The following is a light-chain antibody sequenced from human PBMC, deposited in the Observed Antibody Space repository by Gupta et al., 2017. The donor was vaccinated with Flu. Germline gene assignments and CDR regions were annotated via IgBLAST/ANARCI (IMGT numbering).Light chain of an antibody. Sequence: EIVLKQSPGTLSLSPGERATLSCRASQSVSDSLAWYQQKPGQAPRLLIYGASSRATGIPDRFSGSGSGTEFTLTISRLEPEDFAVYYCQKYSSSRTFGGGTKVEIK. CDR2: GAS. J-gene: IGKJ4*01. CDR3: QKYSSSRT. V-gene: IGKV3-20*01. CDR1: QSVSDS.